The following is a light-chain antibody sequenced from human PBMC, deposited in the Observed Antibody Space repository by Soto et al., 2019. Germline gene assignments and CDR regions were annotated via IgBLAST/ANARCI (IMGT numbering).Light chain of an antibody. V-gene: IGLV2-11*01. Sequence: QSALTQPRSVSGSPGQSVTISCTGTSSDVGGYNHVSWYQQHPGKAPKLMISDVSKRPSGVPDRFSGSKSGNTASLTISGLQVEDEADYYCCSFSRSFTDYVFGSGNKVTVL. CDR1: SSDVGGYNH. CDR3: CSFSRSFTDYV. J-gene: IGLJ1*01. CDR2: DVS.